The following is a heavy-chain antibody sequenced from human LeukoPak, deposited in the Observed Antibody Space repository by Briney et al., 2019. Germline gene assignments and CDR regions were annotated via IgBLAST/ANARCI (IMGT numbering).Heavy chain of an antibody. V-gene: IGHV3-74*01. CDR3: ARVMYYYHSSGSIAVYYFDY. J-gene: IGHJ4*02. Sequence: GGSLRLSCVASGFTFSSHWMHWVRHAPGKGLVWVSRINSDGSTTSYADSVKGRFTISRDNAKNTLYLQMNSLRAEDTAVYYCARVMYYYHSSGSIAVYYFDYWGQGTLVTVSS. CDR2: INSDGSTT. D-gene: IGHD3-22*01. CDR1: GFTFSSHW.